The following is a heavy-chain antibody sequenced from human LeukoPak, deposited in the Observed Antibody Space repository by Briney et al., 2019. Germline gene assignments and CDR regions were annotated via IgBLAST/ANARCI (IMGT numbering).Heavy chain of an antibody. J-gene: IGHJ4*02. D-gene: IGHD2-21*02. V-gene: IGHV1-69*05. CDR3: ASSSECGGDCYSVSQIDY. Sequence: SVKVSCKASGGTFSSYAISWVRQAPGQGLGWMGGIIPIFGTANYAQKFQGRVTITTDESTSTAYMELSSLRAEDTAVYYCASSSECGGDCYSVSQIDYWGQGTLVTVSS. CDR2: IIPIFGTA. CDR1: GGTFSSYA.